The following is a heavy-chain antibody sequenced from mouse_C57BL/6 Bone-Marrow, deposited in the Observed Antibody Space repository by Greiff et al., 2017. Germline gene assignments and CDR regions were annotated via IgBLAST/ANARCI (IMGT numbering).Heavy chain of an antibody. Sequence: VKLQQSGAELVRPGTSVKMSCKASGYTFTNYWIGWAKQRPGHGLEWIGYIYPGGGYTNYTEKFKGKATLTAYKSSITSYMQFISLTSEDSAIYYWARSGYPVPFDYWGQGTTLTVSS. V-gene: IGHV1-63*01. CDR2: IYPGGGYT. D-gene: IGHD1-2*01. CDR1: GYTFTNYW. CDR3: ARSGYPVPFDY. J-gene: IGHJ2*01.